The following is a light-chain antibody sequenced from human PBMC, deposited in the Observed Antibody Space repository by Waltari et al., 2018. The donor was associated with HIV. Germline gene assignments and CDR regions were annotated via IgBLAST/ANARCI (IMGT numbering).Light chain of an antibody. J-gene: IGLJ3*02. V-gene: IGLV2-11*01. Sequence: QSALTQPRSVSGSPGQSVTIPCTGTSSDVGGYNYVSWYQQHPGKAPTLMIYEVSKRRSGVPDRFSGSKSGNTASLTITDLQAEDDADYCCCSYAGSWVFCGGTKLTVL. CDR2: EVS. CDR3: CSYAGSWV. CDR1: SSDVGGYNY.